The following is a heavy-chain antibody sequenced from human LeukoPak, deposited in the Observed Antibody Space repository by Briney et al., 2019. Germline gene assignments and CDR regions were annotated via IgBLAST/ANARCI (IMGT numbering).Heavy chain of an antibody. D-gene: IGHD3-10*01. J-gene: IGHJ4*02. Sequence: GASVKVSCKAPGYTFTSYAMHWVRQAPGQRLEWMGWINAGNGNAKYSQKFQGRVTITRDTSASTAYMELSSLRSEDTAVYYCARVGGSGSYYVYYYFDYWGQGTLVTVSS. CDR1: GYTFTSYA. V-gene: IGHV1-3*01. CDR3: ARVGGSGSYYVYYYFDY. CDR2: INAGNGNA.